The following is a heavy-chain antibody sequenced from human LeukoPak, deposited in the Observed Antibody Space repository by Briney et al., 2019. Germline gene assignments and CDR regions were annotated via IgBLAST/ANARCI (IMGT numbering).Heavy chain of an antibody. J-gene: IGHJ4*02. CDR3: IAHRVQYYDSSGYHSHDY. V-gene: IGHV3-43*02. CDR1: GFSFYDYP. CDR2: ISGDGVKT. D-gene: IGHD3-22*01. Sequence: GGSLRLSCAASGFSFYDYPMHWVRQAPGKGLEWVSLISGDGVKTYYADSVRGRFTISRDNSKDSLYLQMNSLKTEDTAVYYCIAHRVQYYDSSGYHSHDYWGQGTLVTVSS.